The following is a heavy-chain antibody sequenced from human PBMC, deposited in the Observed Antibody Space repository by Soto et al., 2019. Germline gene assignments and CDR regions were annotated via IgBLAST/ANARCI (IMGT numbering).Heavy chain of an antibody. Sequence: QVQLVQSGAEVKKPGSSVKVSCKASGGTFSSYAISWVRQAPGQGLEWMGGIIPIFGTANYAQKFQGRVTMTADESTSTAYMELSSLRSEDTAGYYCAKVLGVGIVGAIGDDCWGQGALVTVSS. CDR3: AKVLGVGIVGAIGDDC. J-gene: IGHJ4*02. V-gene: IGHV1-69*01. CDR2: IIPIFGTA. CDR1: GGTFSSYA. D-gene: IGHD1-26*01.